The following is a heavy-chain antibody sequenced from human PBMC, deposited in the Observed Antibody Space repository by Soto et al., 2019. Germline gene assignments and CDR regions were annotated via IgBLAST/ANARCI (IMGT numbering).Heavy chain of an antibody. Sequence: EVQLVQSGAEVKKPGESLRISCKGSGYSFTSYWISWVRQMPGKGLEWMGRIDPSDSYTNYSPSFQGHVTISADKSISTAYLQWSSLKASDTAMYYCARRGGDYYDSSGYSDAFDIWGQGTMVTVSS. V-gene: IGHV5-10-1*03. CDR1: GYSFTSYW. J-gene: IGHJ3*02. D-gene: IGHD3-22*01. CDR2: IDPSDSYT. CDR3: ARRGGDYYDSSGYSDAFDI.